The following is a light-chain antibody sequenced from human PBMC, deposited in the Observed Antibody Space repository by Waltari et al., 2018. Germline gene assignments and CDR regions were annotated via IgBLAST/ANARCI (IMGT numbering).Light chain of an antibody. CDR2: NNN. J-gene: IGLJ2*01. CDR3: SAWDSSLSDVL. Sequence: QSVLTQPPSASGAPGQSVTISCSGSSSNIGSNYVYWYQQLSGKAPKLLIYNNNQRPSGVPDRFSGSKSGTSASLAISGLQSKDEADYYFSAWDSSLSDVLFGGGTRLTVL. V-gene: IGLV1-47*02. CDR1: SSNIGSNY.